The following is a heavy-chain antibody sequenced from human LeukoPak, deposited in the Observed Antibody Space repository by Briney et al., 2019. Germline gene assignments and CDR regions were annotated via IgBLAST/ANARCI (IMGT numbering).Heavy chain of an antibody. CDR2: INHSGST. CDR3: ARDSTATYYDFWSGYGGGAFDI. J-gene: IGHJ3*02. V-gene: IGHV4-34*01. D-gene: IGHD3-3*01. CDR1: GGSFSGYY. Sequence: SETLSLTCAVYGGSFSGYYWSWIRQPPGKGLEWIGEINHSGSTNYNPSLKSRVTISVDTSKNQFSLKLSSVTAADTAVYYCARDSTATYYDFWSGYGGGAFDIWGQGTMVTVSS.